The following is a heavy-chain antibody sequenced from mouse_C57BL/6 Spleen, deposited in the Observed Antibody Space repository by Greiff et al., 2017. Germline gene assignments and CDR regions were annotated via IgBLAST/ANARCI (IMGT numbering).Heavy chain of an antibody. CDR1: GYSFTGYY. CDR3: ARSNWVNYFDY. V-gene: IGHV1-42*01. J-gene: IGHJ2*01. Sequence: EVHLVESGPELVKPGASVKISCKASGYSFTGYYMNWVKQSPEKSLEWIGEINPSTGGTTYNQKFKAKATLTVDKSSSTAYMQLKSLTSEDSAVYYCARSNWVNYFDYWGQGTTLTVSS. D-gene: IGHD4-1*01. CDR2: INPSTGGT.